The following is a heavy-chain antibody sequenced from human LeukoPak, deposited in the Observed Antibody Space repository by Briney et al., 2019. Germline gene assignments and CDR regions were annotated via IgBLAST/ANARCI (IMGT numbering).Heavy chain of an antibody. V-gene: IGHV3-30*18. D-gene: IGHD3-3*01. J-gene: IGHJ3*02. CDR2: ISYDGSNK. CDR3: AKMSVWGGYTTNDAFDI. CDR1: GFTFSSYG. Sequence: GGSLRLSCAASGFTFSSYGMHWVRQAPGKGLEWVAAISYDGSNKYYADSVKGRFTISRDNSKNTLYLQMNSLRAEDTAVYYCAKMSVWGGYTTNDAFDIWGQGTMVTVSS.